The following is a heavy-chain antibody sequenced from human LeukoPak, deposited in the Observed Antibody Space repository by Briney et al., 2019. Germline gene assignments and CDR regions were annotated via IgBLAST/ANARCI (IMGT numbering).Heavy chain of an antibody. V-gene: IGHV1-8*03. Sequence: GASVKVSCKASGSTFTGYYMHWVRQAPGQGLEWMGWMNPNSGNTGYAQKFQGRVTITRNTSISTAYMELSSLRSEDTAVYYCARSSYYDFWSGYYAYWGQGTLVIVSS. D-gene: IGHD3-3*01. CDR3: ARSSYYDFWSGYYAY. CDR2: MNPNSGNT. CDR1: GSTFTGYY. J-gene: IGHJ4*02.